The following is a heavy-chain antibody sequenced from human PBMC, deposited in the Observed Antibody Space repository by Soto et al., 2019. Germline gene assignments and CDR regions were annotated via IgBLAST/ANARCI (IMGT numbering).Heavy chain of an antibody. J-gene: IGHJ4*02. CDR3: ARDPYGDYVWDY. Sequence: EVHLVESGGDLVQPGGSLRLSCAASGFTFSSYDMSWVRQAPGKGLEWVSAISGSGGRTDYADSVKGRFSISRDNSKNTLLLQMNSLRVEDTAVYYCARDPYGDYVWDYWGQGTLVTVSS. CDR1: GFTFSSYD. D-gene: IGHD4-17*01. V-gene: IGHV3-23*04. CDR2: ISGSGGRT.